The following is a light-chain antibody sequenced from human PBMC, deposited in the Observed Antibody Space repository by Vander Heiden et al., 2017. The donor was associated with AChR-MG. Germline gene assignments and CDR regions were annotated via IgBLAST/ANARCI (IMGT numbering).Light chain of an antibody. J-gene: IGLJ2*01. V-gene: IGLV2-8*01. Sequence: QSALTQPPSASGSPGQSVTISCTGTSSDVGSYDYVSWYQQHPGKAPKLMIYDVFKRPSGVPDRFSGSKSGNTASLTVSGLQAEDEAHYFCSSYAGSIYVIFGGGTNLTVL. CDR2: DVF. CDR1: SSDVGSYDY. CDR3: SSYAGSIYVI.